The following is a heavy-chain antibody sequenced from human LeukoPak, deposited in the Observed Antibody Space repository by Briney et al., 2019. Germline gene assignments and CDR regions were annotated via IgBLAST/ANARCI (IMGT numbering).Heavy chain of an antibody. D-gene: IGHD3-22*01. J-gene: IGHJ3*02. CDR3: ASTPPEPDYYDSSGLPLAFDI. Sequence: SETLSLTCTVSGGSISSYYWSWIRQPAGKGLEWIGRSYTSGSTNYNPSLKSRVTMSVDTSKNQFSLKPSSVTAADTAVYYSASTPPEPDYYDSSGLPLAFDIWGQGTMVTVSS. V-gene: IGHV4-4*07. CDR1: GGSISSYY. CDR2: SYTSGST.